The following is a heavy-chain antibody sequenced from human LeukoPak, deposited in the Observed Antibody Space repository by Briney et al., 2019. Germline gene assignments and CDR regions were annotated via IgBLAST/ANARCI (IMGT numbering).Heavy chain of an antibody. CDR2: ISGSGGST. Sequence: GGALRLSCSGSGFTVSNNYMSWVRPAPGEGLEWVSVISGSGGSTYYADSVKGRFTISRDNSKNTLYLQMNSLRAEDTAVCYCAKDLGAWGQGTLVTVSS. CDR3: AKDLGA. D-gene: IGHD3-16*01. V-gene: IGHV3-23*01. CDR1: GFTVSNNY. J-gene: IGHJ5*02.